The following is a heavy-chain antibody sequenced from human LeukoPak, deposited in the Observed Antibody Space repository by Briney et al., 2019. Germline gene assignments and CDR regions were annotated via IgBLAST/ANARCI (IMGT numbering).Heavy chain of an antibody. Sequence: GGSLRLSCAASGFTFSSYAMHWVRQAPGKGLEWVAVISYDGSNKYYADSVKGRFTISRDNSKNTLYLQMNSLKTEDTAVYYCTTDPEYYDFWSGYANMDVWGKGTTVTVSS. D-gene: IGHD3-3*01. V-gene: IGHV3-30-3*01. CDR3: TTDPEYYDFWSGYANMDV. J-gene: IGHJ6*03. CDR1: GFTFSSYA. CDR2: ISYDGSNK.